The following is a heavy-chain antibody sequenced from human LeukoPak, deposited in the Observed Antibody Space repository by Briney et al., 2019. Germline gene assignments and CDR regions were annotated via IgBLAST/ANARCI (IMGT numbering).Heavy chain of an antibody. CDR1: GYTFTGYY. J-gene: IGHJ6*03. D-gene: IGHD3-10*01. V-gene: IGHV1-2*02. Sequence: EASVKVSCKASGYTFTGYYMHWVRQAPGQGLEWMGWISAYNGNTNYAQKFQGRVTMTRDTSISTAYMELSRLRSDDTAVYYCARRLGITMVRGWSPEYYMDVWGKGTTVTISS. CDR2: ISAYNGNT. CDR3: ARRLGITMVRGWSPEYYMDV.